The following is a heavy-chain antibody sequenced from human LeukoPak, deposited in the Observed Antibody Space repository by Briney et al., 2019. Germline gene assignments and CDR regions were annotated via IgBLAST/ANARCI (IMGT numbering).Heavy chain of an antibody. CDR2: IMKDGTEK. V-gene: IGHV3-7*01. D-gene: IGHD5-18*01. CDR1: GFTVSSNY. CDR3: ARDPSRGYTYGYGDL. Sequence: GGSLRLSCAASGFTVSSNYMSWVRQAPGKGLEWVANIMKDGTEKYYVDSVKGRFTISRDNAKNSLYLQMNSLRAEDTAVYYCARDPSRGYTYGYGDLWGQGTLVTVSS. J-gene: IGHJ4*02.